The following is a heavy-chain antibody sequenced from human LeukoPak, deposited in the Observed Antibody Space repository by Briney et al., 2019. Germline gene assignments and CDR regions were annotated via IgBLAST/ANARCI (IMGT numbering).Heavy chain of an antibody. Sequence: SETLSLTCAVDAWSFSGYYWSWIRQPPGKGLEWVGETNHSESPSNTPSLTSRVTISVDTSKNQFSLKLSSVAAADRAVYYCARGDVDTAADFDYWGQGTLVTVSS. J-gene: IGHJ4*02. CDR3: ARGDVDTAADFDY. CDR1: AWSFSGYY. D-gene: IGHD5-18*01. V-gene: IGHV4-34*01. CDR2: TNHSESP.